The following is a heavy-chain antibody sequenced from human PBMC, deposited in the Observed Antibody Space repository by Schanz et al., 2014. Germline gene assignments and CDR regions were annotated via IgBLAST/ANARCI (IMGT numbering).Heavy chain of an antibody. D-gene: IGHD6-13*01. CDR1: GFIFSDYY. CDR3: AREQIMAAAGLVDY. V-gene: IGHV3-11*05. J-gene: IGHJ4*01. Sequence: QVQLVESGGGVVQPGRSLRLSCAASGFIFSDYYMSWIRQAPGKGLEWVSYIRGTTTYTNYADSVKGRFTISRDNAKNSLYLQMNSLRAEDTAVYYCAREQIMAAAGLVDYWGHGTLVTVSS. CDR2: IRGTTTYT.